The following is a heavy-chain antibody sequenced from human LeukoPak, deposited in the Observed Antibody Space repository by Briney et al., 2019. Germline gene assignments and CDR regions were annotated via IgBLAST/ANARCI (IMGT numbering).Heavy chain of an antibody. V-gene: IGHV5-10-1*01. J-gene: IGHJ1*01. CDR3: ARRYSSGWYTNAEYFHH. Sequence: GESLRISCKGSGYSFAYYWISWVRQMPGKGLEWMGRIDPSDSFTNYSPSFQGHVTISVDNSISTAYLHWSSLKASDTAMYYCARRYSSGWYTNAEYFHHWGQGSLVTVSS. D-gene: IGHD6-19*01. CDR2: IDPSDSFT. CDR1: GYSFAYYW.